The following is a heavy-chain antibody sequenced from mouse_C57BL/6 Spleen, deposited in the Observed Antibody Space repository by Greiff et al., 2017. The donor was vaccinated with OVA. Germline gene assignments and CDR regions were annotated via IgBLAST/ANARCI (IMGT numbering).Heavy chain of an antibody. J-gene: IGHJ2*01. CDR1: GYSITSGYY. CDR2: ISYDGSN. Sequence: EVQLQQSGPGLVKPSQSLSLTCSVTGYSITSGYYWNWIRQFPGNKLEWMGYISYDGSNNYNPSLKNRISITRDTSKNQFFLKLNSVTTEDTATYYCARSNYGYEEVRDYWGQGTTLTVSS. V-gene: IGHV3-6*01. D-gene: IGHD2-2*01. CDR3: ARSNYGYEEVRDY.